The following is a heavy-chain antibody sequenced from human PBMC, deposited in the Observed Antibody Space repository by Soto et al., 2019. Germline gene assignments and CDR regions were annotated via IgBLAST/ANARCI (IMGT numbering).Heavy chain of an antibody. D-gene: IGHD2-2*02. J-gene: IGHJ4*02. CDR2: IYYTGST. V-gene: IGHV4-31*03. CDR3: ARVARPGDCSTTSCYIDY. CDR1: GGSISSGAYF. Sequence: GPGPRATSETLSLTCTFSGGSISSGAYFWSWIRQHPGKGLEYIGHIYYTGSTYYNPSLRSRVTISVDTSKNQFSLKLNSATAADTAVYYCARVARPGDCSTTSCYIDYWGQGTLVTVSS.